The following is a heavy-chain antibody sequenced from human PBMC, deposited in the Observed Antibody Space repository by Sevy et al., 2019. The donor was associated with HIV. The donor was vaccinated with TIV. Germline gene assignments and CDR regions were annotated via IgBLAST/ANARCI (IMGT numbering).Heavy chain of an antibody. Sequence: GGSLRLSCAASGFTFSSYAMSWVRQAPGKGLEWVSAISGSGGITYYADTVKGRFTTSRDNSKNTLYLQMNSLRAEDTAVYYCAKRVAAAGTYYYYYYGMDVWGQRTTVTVSS. V-gene: IGHV3-23*01. CDR1: GFTFSSYA. CDR2: ISGSGGIT. CDR3: AKRVAAAGTYYYYYYGMDV. J-gene: IGHJ6*02. D-gene: IGHD6-13*01.